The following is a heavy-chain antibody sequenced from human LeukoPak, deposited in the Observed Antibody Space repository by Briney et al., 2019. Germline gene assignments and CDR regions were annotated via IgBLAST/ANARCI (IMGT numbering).Heavy chain of an antibody. CDR3: AKDRYHASGGSGRYNYYYYGMDV. CDR2: ISGSGGST. J-gene: IGHJ6*02. CDR1: GFTFSSYA. V-gene: IGHV3-23*01. D-gene: IGHD3-10*01. Sequence: PGGSLRLPCAASGFTFSSYAMSWVRQAPGKGLEWVSAISGSGGSTYYADSVKGRFTISRDNSKNTLYLQMNSLRAEDTAVYYCAKDRYHASGGSGRYNYYYYGMDVWGQGTTVTVSS.